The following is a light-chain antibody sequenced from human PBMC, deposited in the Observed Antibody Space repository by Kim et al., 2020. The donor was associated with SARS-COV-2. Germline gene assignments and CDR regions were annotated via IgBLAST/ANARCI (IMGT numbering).Light chain of an antibody. Sequence: QSALTQPRSVSGSPGQSVTISCTGTSSDVGGFNYVSWYQHYPGKAPKVMIYDVNRRPSGVPDRFSGSKSGNTASLTISGLQAEDEAEYYCCSYAGSQTYVFGTGTKFTVL. CDR3: CSYAGSQTYV. V-gene: IGLV2-11*01. J-gene: IGLJ1*01. CDR1: SSDVGGFNY. CDR2: DVN.